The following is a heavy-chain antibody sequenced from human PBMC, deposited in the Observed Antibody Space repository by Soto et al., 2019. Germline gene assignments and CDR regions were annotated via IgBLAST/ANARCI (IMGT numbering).Heavy chain of an antibody. V-gene: IGHV3-15*07. CDR3: TARTSGTTN. Sequence: EVQLVESGGGLVKPGGSLRLSCAASGFTFSNAWMNWVRQAPGKGLEWVGRITSKTDGGTIDYGAPVKGRFTISRVASKNKLYVQMNSLKIEDTAVYYCTARTSGTTNWGQGTLVTVSS. CDR2: ITSKTDGGTI. D-gene: IGHD1-1*01. CDR1: GFTFSNAW. J-gene: IGHJ4*02.